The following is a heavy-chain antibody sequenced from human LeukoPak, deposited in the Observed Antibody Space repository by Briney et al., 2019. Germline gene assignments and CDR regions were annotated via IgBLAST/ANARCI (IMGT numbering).Heavy chain of an antibody. CDR2: INPNSGGT. CDR1: GYTFTGYY. CDR3: ARDAIFGVEVGY. J-gene: IGHJ4*02. D-gene: IGHD3-3*01. V-gene: IGHV1-2*06. Sequence: ASVKVSCKASGYTFTGYYMHWVRQAPGQGLEWMGRINPNSGGTNYAQKLQGRVTMTTDTSTSTAYMELRSLRSDDTAVYYCARDAIFGVEVGYWGQGTLVTVSS.